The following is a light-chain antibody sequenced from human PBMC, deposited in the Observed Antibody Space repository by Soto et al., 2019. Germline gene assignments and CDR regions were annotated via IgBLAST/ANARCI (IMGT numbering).Light chain of an antibody. CDR3: QQYDTT. Sequence: DIQMTQSPSSLSASVGDRVTITCQASQDISNYLNWYQQKPGKAPKLLIYDASNLETGVPSRFSGSGSGTDFTFTISSLQPEDIATYYCQQYDTTFGAGDKVDIK. CDR1: QDISNY. CDR2: DAS. J-gene: IGKJ3*01. V-gene: IGKV1-33*01.